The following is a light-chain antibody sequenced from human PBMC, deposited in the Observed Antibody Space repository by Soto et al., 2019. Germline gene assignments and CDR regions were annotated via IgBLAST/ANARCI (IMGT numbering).Light chain of an antibody. CDR2: EVS. V-gene: IGLV2-14*01. CDR1: SSDVGGYNY. Sequence: QSVLTQPASVSGSPGQSITISCTGTSSDVGGYNYVSWYQQHPGKAPKLMIYEVSTRPSGVSNRFSGSKSGNTASLTISGLQAEDEADYYCSSYRSSSTLFGGGTKLTVL. J-gene: IGLJ2*01. CDR3: SSYRSSSTL.